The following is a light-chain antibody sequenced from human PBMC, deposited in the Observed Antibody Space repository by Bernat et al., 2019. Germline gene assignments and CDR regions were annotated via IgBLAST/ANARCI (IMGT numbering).Light chain of an antibody. CDR2: DVS. Sequence: QSVLTQPASVSGSPGQSITISCTGTSSDIGGYTYVSWYQQHPGKAPKLVIYDVSNRPSRVSDRFSGSKSGNTASLTISGLQAEDEADYYCSSYTSSGTCVFGTGTKVTVL. CDR3: SSYTSSGTCV. V-gene: IGLV2-14*03. J-gene: IGLJ1*01. CDR1: SSDIGGYTY.